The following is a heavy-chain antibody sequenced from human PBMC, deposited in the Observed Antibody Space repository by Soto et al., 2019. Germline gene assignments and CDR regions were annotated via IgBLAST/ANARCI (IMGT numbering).Heavy chain of an antibody. CDR3: ARVLHDEGVHEQNWFDP. Sequence: PGGSLRLSCAASGFTFSSYSMNWVRQAPGKGLEWVSSISSSSSYIYYADSVKGRFTISRDNAKNSLYPQMNSLRAEDTAVYYCARVLHDEGVHEQNWFDPWGQGTLVTVSS. CDR2: ISSSSSYI. J-gene: IGHJ5*02. CDR1: GFTFSSYS. V-gene: IGHV3-21*01. D-gene: IGHD1-1*01.